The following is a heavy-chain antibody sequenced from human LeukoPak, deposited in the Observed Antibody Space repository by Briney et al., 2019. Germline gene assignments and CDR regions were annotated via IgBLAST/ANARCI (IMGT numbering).Heavy chain of an antibody. CDR3: RREGEYDVRKPGGDY. CDR1: GYTFTSYG. Sequence: ASVTVSCKASGYTFTSYGISWVRQAPGQGLEWMGWISAYNGNTNDAQKLQGRVTMTRDTSTSTVYMEMSGLRSEDTAVYYCRREGEYDVRKPGGDYWGQGTLVTVSS. CDR2: ISAYNGNT. V-gene: IGHV1-18*01. J-gene: IGHJ4*02. D-gene: IGHD3-10*01.